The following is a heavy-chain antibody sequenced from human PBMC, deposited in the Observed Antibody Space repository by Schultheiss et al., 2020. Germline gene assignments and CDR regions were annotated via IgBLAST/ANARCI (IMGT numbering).Heavy chain of an antibody. CDR1: GFTFSDYY. CDR2: ISSSGSTI. CDR3: ARGILYYYYMDV. V-gene: IGHV3-11*01. Sequence: SLKISCAASGFTFSDYYMSWIRQAPVKGLEWVSYISSSGSTIYYADSVKGRFTISRDNAKNSLYLQMNSLRAEDTAVYYCARGILYYYYMDVWGKGTTVTVSS. D-gene: IGHD2/OR15-2a*01. J-gene: IGHJ6*03.